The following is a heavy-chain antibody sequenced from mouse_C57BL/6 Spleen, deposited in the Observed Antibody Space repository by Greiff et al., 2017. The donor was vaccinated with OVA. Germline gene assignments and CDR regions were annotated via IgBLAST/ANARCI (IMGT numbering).Heavy chain of an antibody. J-gene: IGHJ4*01. CDR3: ARRPYGSIAMDY. CDR2: IYPGSGST. Sequence: VQLQQPGAELVKPGASVKMSCKASGYTFTSYWITWVKQRPGQGLEWIGDIYPGSGSTNYNEKFKSKATLTVDTSSSTAYMQLSSLTSEDSAVYYCARRPYGSIAMDYWGQGTSVTVSS. D-gene: IGHD1-1*01. CDR1: GYTFTSYW. V-gene: IGHV1-55*01.